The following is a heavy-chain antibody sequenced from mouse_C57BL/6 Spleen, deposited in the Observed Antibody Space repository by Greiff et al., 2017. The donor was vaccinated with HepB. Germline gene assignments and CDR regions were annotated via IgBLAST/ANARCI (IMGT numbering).Heavy chain of an antibody. CDR3: ATILSTGTGFAY. CDR1: GYTFTSYW. D-gene: IGHD4-1*02. CDR2: IDPSDSET. Sequence: VQLQQPGAELVRPGSSVKLSCKASGYTFTSYWMHWVKQRPIQGLEWIGNIDPSDSETHYNQKFKDKATLTVDKSSSTAYMQLSSLTSEDSAVYYCATILSTGTGFAYWGQGTLVTVSA. V-gene: IGHV1-52*01. J-gene: IGHJ3*01.